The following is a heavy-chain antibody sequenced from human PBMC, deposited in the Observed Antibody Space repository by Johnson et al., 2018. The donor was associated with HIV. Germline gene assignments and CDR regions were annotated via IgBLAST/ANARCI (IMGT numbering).Heavy chain of an antibody. V-gene: IGHV3-9*01. Sequence: VQLVESGGGLVQPGRSLRPSCAASGFTFDDYAMHWVRQAPGKGLEWVSGISWNSGSIGYADSVKGRFTISRDNAKNSLYLQMNSLRAEDTAVYYCAKALGWELSIWGQGTMVTVSS. D-gene: IGHD1-26*01. CDR2: ISWNSGSI. CDR3: AKALGWELSI. J-gene: IGHJ3*02. CDR1: GFTFDDYA.